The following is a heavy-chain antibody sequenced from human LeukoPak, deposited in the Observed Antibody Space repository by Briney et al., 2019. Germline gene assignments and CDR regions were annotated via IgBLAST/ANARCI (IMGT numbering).Heavy chain of an antibody. J-gene: IGHJ4*02. CDR3: SRESGAFSPFGF. CDR2: ISLTGLT. V-gene: IGHV4-4*02. Sequence: SETLSLTCGVSGGSISNTNWWSWVRQPPGQGLEWIGEISLTGLTHHNPSLESRVTVSLDKSKNQLSLNLTSVTAADTAVYYCSRESGAFSPFGFWGQGTLLTVSS. D-gene: IGHD1-26*01. CDR1: GGSISNTNW.